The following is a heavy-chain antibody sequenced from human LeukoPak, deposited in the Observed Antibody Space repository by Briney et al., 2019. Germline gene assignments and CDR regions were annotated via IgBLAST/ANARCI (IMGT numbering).Heavy chain of an antibody. V-gene: IGHV3-23*01. D-gene: IGHD1-7*01. Sequence: PGGSLRLSCAASGFTFSDYYMSRVRQAPGKGLEWVSAISGSGGSTYYADSVKGRFTISRDNSKNTLYLQMNSLRAEDTAVYYCAKGHTGSTFDYWGQGTLVTVSS. CDR1: GFTFSDYY. CDR3: AKGHTGSTFDY. J-gene: IGHJ4*02. CDR2: ISGSGGST.